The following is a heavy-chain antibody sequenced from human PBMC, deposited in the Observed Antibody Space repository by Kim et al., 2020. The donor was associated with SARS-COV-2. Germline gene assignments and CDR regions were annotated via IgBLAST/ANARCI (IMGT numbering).Heavy chain of an antibody. J-gene: IGHJ6*02. CDR2: FDPEDGET. D-gene: IGHD3-10*01. CDR3: ATEPLVRGVPYYYYGMDV. Sequence: ASVKVSCKVSGYTLTELSMHWVRQAPGKGLEWMGGFDPEDGETIYAQKFQGRVTMTEDTSTDTAYMELSSLRSEDTAVYYCATEPLVRGVPYYYYGMDVWGQGTTVTVSS. CDR1: GYTLTELS. V-gene: IGHV1-24*01.